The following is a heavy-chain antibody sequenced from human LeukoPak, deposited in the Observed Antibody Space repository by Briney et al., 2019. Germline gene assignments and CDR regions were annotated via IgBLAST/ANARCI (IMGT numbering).Heavy chain of an antibody. J-gene: IGHJ3*01. Sequence: SVKVSCKASGGTFSRYAISWVRQAPGQGLEWMGGIIRIFGTANYAQKFQGRITMTRDTSINTVYMELNRLRSDDTAVYYCTKNQYSGTIITPLDPFDVWGQGTMVTVSS. V-gene: IGHV1-69*05. CDR1: GGTFSRYA. D-gene: IGHD3-10*01. CDR2: IIRIFGTA. CDR3: TKNQYSGTIITPLDPFDV.